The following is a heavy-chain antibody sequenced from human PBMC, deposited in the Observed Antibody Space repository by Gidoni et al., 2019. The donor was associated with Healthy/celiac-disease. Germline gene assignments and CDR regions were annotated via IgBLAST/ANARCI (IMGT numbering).Heavy chain of an antibody. CDR3: ARMKFVERATVDAFDI. CDR1: GFSLSNSRMG. CDR2: IFSNDEK. Sequence: QVTLKESGPVLVKPTETLTLPCPVSGFSLSNSRMGVSWIRQPPGKALEWLAHIFSNDEKSYSTSLKSRLTISKDTSKSQVVLTMTNMDPVDTATYYCARMKFVERATVDAFDIWGQGTMVTVSS. D-gene: IGHD4-4*01. J-gene: IGHJ3*02. V-gene: IGHV2-26*01.